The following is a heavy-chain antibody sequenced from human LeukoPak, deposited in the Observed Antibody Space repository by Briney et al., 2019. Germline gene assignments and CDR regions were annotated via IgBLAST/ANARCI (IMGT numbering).Heavy chain of an antibody. Sequence: GGSLRLSCAASGFTFSSYEMNWVRQAPGKGLEWVSYISSSGSTIYYADSVKGRFTISRDNAKNSLYLQMNSLRAEDTAVYYCARRQKYYFDYWGQGTLVTVSS. CDR2: ISSSGSTI. V-gene: IGHV3-48*03. CDR1: GFTFSSYE. J-gene: IGHJ4*02. CDR3: ARRQKYYFDY.